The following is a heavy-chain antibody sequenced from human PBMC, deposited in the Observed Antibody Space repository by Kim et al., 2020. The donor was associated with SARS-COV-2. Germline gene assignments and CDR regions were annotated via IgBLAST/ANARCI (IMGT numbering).Heavy chain of an antibody. D-gene: IGHD2-8*01. Sequence: NYAQKFQARVTFTADESTSTAYMELSSLTSDDTAIYFCAREGVQVHPGLDSWGQGTLVTVSS. CDR3: AREGVQVHPGLDS. V-gene: IGHV1-69*01. J-gene: IGHJ4*02.